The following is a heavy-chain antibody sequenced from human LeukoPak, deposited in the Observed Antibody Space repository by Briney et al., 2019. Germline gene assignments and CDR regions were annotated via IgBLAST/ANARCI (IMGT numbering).Heavy chain of an antibody. CDR2: ISAYNGNT. CDR1: GYTFSNYA. D-gene: IGHD6-6*01. V-gene: IGHV1-18*01. Sequence: ASVKVSCKASGYTFSNYAISWVRQASGQGLEWMGWISAYNGNTNYAPKLQGRVTMTTDTSTSAAYMELRSLRSDDTAVYYCARAWGEDIAARPYYFDYWGQGSLVTVSS. J-gene: IGHJ4*02. CDR3: ARAWGEDIAARPYYFDY.